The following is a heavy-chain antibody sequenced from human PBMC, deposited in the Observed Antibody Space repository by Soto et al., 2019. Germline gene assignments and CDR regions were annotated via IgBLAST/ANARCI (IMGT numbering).Heavy chain of an antibody. D-gene: IGHD2-2*02. CDR2: ISAYNGNT. J-gene: IGHJ3*02. CDR3: ARDRLYDAFDT. Sequence: ASVKVSCKASGYTFTSYGISWVRQAPGQGLEWMGWISAYNGNTNYAQKLQGRVTMTTDTSTSTAYMERRSLRSDDTSVYYCARDRLYDAFDTCGQATMVTVSS. V-gene: IGHV1-18*01. CDR1: GYTFTSYG.